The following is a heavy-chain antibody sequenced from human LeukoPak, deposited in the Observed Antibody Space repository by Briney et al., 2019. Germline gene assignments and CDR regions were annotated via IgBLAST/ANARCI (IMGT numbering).Heavy chain of an antibody. CDR1: GFTFGDYA. Sequence: HPGGSLRLSCTASGFTFGDYAMRWFRQAPGKGLEWVGFIRSKAYGGTTEYAASVKGRFTISRDDSKSIAYLQMNSLKTEDTAVYYCTRSTAVAGFDYWGQGTLVTVSS. CDR2: IRSKAYGGTT. D-gene: IGHD6-19*01. V-gene: IGHV3-49*03. J-gene: IGHJ4*02. CDR3: TRSTAVAGFDY.